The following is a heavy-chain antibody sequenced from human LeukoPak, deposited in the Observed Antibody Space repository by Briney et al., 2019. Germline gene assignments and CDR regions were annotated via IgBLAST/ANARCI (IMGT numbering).Heavy chain of an antibody. J-gene: IGHJ4*02. Sequence: ASVKVSCKASGYTFTGYYMHWVRQAPGQGLEWMGWINPNSGGTNYAQKFQGRVTMTRDTSISTAYMELSRLRSDDTAVYYCARADTAMVTSYYFDYWGQGTLVTASS. CDR3: ARADTAMVTSYYFDY. CDR2: INPNSGGT. D-gene: IGHD5-18*01. CDR1: GYTFTGYY. V-gene: IGHV1-2*02.